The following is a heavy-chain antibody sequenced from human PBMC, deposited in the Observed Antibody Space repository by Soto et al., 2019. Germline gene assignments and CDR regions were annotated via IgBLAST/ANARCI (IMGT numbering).Heavy chain of an antibody. CDR1: GGSISSGGYS. J-gene: IGHJ6*02. Sequence: LSLTCAVSGGSISSGGYSWSWIRQPPGKGLEWIGYIYHSGSTYYNPSLKSRVTISVDRSKNQFSLKLSSVTAADTAVYYCARGAGSGSDYYYYYGMDVWGQGTTVTVSS. CDR2: IYHSGST. CDR3: ARGAGSGSDYYYYYGMDV. V-gene: IGHV4-30-2*01. D-gene: IGHD3-10*01.